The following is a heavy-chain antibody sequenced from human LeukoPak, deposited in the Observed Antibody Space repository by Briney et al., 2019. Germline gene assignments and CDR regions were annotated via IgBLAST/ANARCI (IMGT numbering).Heavy chain of an antibody. V-gene: IGHV3-23*01. Sequence: GGSLRLSCAASGFTFSSYAMSWVRQAPGKGLEWVSAISGSGGSTYYADSVKGRFTISRDNSKNTLYLQMNSLRAENTAVYYCAKDRGYDFWSGYYTNSVDYWGQGTLVTVSS. CDR1: GFTFSSYA. D-gene: IGHD3-3*01. CDR2: ISGSGGST. CDR3: AKDRGYDFWSGYYTNSVDY. J-gene: IGHJ4*02.